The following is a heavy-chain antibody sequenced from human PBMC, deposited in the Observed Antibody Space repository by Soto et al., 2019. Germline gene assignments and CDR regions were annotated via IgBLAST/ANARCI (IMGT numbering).Heavy chain of an antibody. CDR2: ICNSGGT. Sequence: QVQLQESGPGLVKPSETLSLTCTVSVGSISSYCWSWVRQPPGEGLEWISNICNSGGTNYDPALKSGVVISVDTSRKQFSLMLSSVTAAETAVYYCARGVGRYGSNLDYWGQGTLVTVSS. CDR1: VGSISSYC. V-gene: IGHV4-59*01. D-gene: IGHD1-26*01. CDR3: ARGVGRYGSNLDY. J-gene: IGHJ4*02.